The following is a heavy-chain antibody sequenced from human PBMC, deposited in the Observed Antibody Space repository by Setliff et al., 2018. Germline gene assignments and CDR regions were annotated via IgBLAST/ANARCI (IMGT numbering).Heavy chain of an antibody. CDR3: ARRGFCGGDSDY. CDR1: GFSISSAYY. D-gene: IGHD2-21*02. Sequence: SETLSLTCTVSGFSISSAYYWGWIRQPPGKGLEWIGSIYHTGSTYYKSSLESRVTISVDTSKNQFSLRLKSVTAADTAVYYCARRGFCGGDSDYWGQGTLVTVSS. V-gene: IGHV4-38-2*02. J-gene: IGHJ4*02. CDR2: IYHTGST.